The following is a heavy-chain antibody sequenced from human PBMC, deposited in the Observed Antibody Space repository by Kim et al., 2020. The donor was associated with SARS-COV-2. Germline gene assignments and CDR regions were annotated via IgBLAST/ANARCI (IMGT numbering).Heavy chain of an antibody. V-gene: IGHV5-51*01. CDR3: ARRSGIVGAIGAFDY. D-gene: IGHD1-26*01. J-gene: IGHJ4*02. Sequence: PSFQGQVTISADKSISTAYLQWSSLKASDTAMYYCARRSGIVGAIGAFDYWGQGTLVTVSS.